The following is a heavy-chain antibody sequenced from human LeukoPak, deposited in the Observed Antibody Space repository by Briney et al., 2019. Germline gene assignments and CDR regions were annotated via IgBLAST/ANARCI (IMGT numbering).Heavy chain of an antibody. CDR3: ARDGGYCSGGSCPWSFRYYYGMDV. CDR1: GFTFSSFA. Sequence: GGSLRLSCAASGFTFSSFAMSWVRQAPGKGLEWVSGISGSGDGAYYAHSVKGRFTISKDTSKNTLYLQMNSLRAEDTAVYYCARDGGYCSGGSCPWSFRYYYGMDVWGKGTTVTVSS. V-gene: IGHV3-23*01. J-gene: IGHJ6*04. D-gene: IGHD2-15*01. CDR2: ISGSGDGA.